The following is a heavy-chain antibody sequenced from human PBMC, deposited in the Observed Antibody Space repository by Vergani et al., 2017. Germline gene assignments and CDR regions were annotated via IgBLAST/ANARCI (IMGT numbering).Heavy chain of an antibody. J-gene: IGHJ4*02. CDR1: GFTFDDYA. V-gene: IGHV3-9*03. CDR2: ISWYSGSI. Sequence: EVQLVESGGGLVQPGRSLRLSCAASGFTFDDYAMHWVRQAPGKGLEWVSGISWYSGSIGYADSVKGRFTISRDNAKNSLYLQMNSLRAEDMALYYCAKDSDYDILTGFALDYWGQGTLVTVSS. CDR3: AKDSDYDILTGFALDY. D-gene: IGHD3-9*01.